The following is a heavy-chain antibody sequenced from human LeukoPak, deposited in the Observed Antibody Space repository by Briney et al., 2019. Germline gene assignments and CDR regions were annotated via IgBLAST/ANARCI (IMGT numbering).Heavy chain of an antibody. CDR2: ISSSSSYI. D-gene: IGHD1-26*01. V-gene: IGHV3-21*04. CDR1: GFTFSSYS. Sequence: PGGSLRLSCAASGFTFSSYSMNWVRQAPGKGLEWVSSISSSSSYIYYADSVKGRFTISRDNAKNSLYLQMNSLRAEDTAMYYCARRRDSGSLQHFDYWGQGTLVTVSS. J-gene: IGHJ4*02. CDR3: ARRRDSGSLQHFDY.